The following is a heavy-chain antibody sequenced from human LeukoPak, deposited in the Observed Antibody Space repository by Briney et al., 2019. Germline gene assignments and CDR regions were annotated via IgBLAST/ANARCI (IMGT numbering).Heavy chain of an antibody. D-gene: IGHD6-6*01. J-gene: IGHJ6*03. V-gene: IGHV3-66*02. CDR3: ARGPNVYGNSSGLIRDYYYYMDV. CDR1: GFTVSSNY. CDR2: IYTSGST. Sequence: GGSLRLSCAASGFTVSSNYISWVRQAPGKGLEWVSLIYTSGSTYYADSVKGRFTISRDNSKNTLYLQMSSLRADDTAVYYCARGPNVYGNSSGLIRDYYYYMDVWGKGTTVTVSS.